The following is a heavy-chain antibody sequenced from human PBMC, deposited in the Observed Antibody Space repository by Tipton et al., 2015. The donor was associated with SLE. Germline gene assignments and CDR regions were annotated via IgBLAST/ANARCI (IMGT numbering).Heavy chain of an antibody. J-gene: IGHJ4*02. V-gene: IGHV3-64*01. CDR3: ARRSSSNCYDY. CDR2: ISTTGGST. CDR1: GFTFSSYA. D-gene: IGHD2-2*01. Sequence: SLRLSCAASGFTFSSYAMHWVSQAPGKALEYVSAISTTGGSTYYANSVKGRFTISRDNSKNTLNLQMGSLRGEDTAVYYCARRSSSNCYDYWGQGTLVTVSS.